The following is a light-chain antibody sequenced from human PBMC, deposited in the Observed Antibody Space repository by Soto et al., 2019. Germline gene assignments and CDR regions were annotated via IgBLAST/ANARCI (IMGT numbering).Light chain of an antibody. J-gene: IGLJ2*01. CDR2: RNN. V-gene: IGLV1-47*01. Sequence: QSVLTQPPSASGTPGQRVTISCSGSSSNIGSNYVYWYQQLPGTAPKLLIYRNNQRPSGVPDRFSGSKSGTSASLAISGLRSEDEADYYCAAWDDSLRGAVSGGGTKLTVL. CDR3: AAWDDSLRGAV. CDR1: SSNIGSNY.